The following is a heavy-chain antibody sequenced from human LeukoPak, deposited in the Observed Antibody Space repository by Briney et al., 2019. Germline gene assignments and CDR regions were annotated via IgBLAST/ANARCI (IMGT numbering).Heavy chain of an antibody. D-gene: IGHD5-12*01. CDR2: IIPIFGTA. CDR1: GGTFSSYA. J-gene: IGHJ4*02. V-gene: IGHV1-69*06. CDR3: ARGRGYSGYRSLVN. Sequence: EASVKVSCKASGGTFSSYAISWVRQAPGQGLEWMGGIIPIFGTANYAQKFQGRVTITADKSTSTAYMELSSLRSEDTAVYYCARGRGYSGYRSLVNWGQGTLVTVSS.